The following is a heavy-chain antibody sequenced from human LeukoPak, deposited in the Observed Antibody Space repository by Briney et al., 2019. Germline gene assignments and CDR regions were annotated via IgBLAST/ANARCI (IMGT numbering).Heavy chain of an antibody. V-gene: IGHV3-23*01. CDR3: ATYRQVLLPFEP. Sequence: GGSLRLSCAASGFTFSTFAMIWVRQPPGKGLEWVSSIFPSGGEIHYADSVRGRFTISRDSSKSTLSLQMNSLRAEDTAIYYCATYRQVLLPFEPWGQGTLVTVSS. CDR2: IFPSGGEI. CDR1: GFTFSTFA. D-gene: IGHD2-8*02. J-gene: IGHJ5*02.